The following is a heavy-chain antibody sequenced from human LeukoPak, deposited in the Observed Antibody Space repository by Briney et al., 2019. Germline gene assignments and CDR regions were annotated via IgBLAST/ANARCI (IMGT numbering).Heavy chain of an antibody. CDR3: ARNAGYSDLNF. Sequence: RSETLSLTCTVSGDSFSSNNYWTWVRQPPGKGLEWIGEIYRSGATNYNPSLRSRVTVSLDKSKNQFSLRLNSVTAADTAIYYCARNAGYSDLNFWGQGVLVTVSS. CDR1: GDSFSSNNY. V-gene: IGHV4-4*02. J-gene: IGHJ4*02. D-gene: IGHD3-22*01. CDR2: IYRSGAT.